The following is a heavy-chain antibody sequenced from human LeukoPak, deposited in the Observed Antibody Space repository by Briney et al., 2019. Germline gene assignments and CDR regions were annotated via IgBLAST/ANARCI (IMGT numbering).Heavy chain of an antibody. CDR3: ASWATSFDL. D-gene: IGHD3-16*01. CDR2: IKQDGSDK. Sequence: RGSLRLSSAAPGFTSGNYWMSWVCQDPGEGLERVANIKQDGSDKYYVDSVTGRFTISRDNAKNSLYLQMNSLRAEDTDVYYCASWATSFDLGGQGTLVTVSS. V-gene: IGHV3-7*01. J-gene: IGHJ4*02. CDR1: GFTSGNYW.